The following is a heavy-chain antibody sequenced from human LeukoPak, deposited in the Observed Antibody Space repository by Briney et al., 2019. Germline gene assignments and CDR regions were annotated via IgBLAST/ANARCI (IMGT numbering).Heavy chain of an antibody. V-gene: IGHV3-30-3*01. Sequence: QPGRSLRLSSAASGFTFSSYAMHWVRQAPGKGLEWVAVISYDGSNKYYADSVKGRFTISRDNSKNTLYLQMNSLRAEDTAVYYCARQGYDSSEDAFDIWGQGTMVTVSS. CDR2: ISYDGSNK. CDR3: ARQGYDSSEDAFDI. CDR1: GFTFSSYA. D-gene: IGHD3-22*01. J-gene: IGHJ3*02.